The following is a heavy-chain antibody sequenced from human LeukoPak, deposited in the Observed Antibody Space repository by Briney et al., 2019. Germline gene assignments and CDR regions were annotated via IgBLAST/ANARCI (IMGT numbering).Heavy chain of an antibody. CDR1: GFTFSSYG. CDR2: ITGRGEHI. D-gene: IGHD2/OR15-2a*01. CDR3: AKDNSKRKWQYFDY. J-gene: IGHJ4*02. V-gene: IGHV3-23*01. Sequence: GGSLRLSCAASGFTFSSYGMNWVRQAPGKGLEWVSGITGRGEHIFYAGSVKGRFTISRDNSKNTLYLQMNSLRAEDTAVYYCAKDNSKRKWQYFDYWGQGTLVTVSS.